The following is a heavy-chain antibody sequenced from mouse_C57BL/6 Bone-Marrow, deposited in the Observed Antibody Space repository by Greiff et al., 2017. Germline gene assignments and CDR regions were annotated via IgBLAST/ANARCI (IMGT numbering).Heavy chain of an antibody. D-gene: IGHD4-1*01. Sequence: EVKLVESGGDLVKPGGSQKLSCAASGFTFSSYGMSWVRQTPDKRLEWVATISSGGSYTYYPDSVKGRFTISRDNAKNTLYLQMSSLKSEDTAMYYCASQTGSFAYWGQGTLVTVSA. V-gene: IGHV5-6*02. J-gene: IGHJ3*01. CDR2: ISSGGSYT. CDR1: GFTFSSYG. CDR3: ASQTGSFAY.